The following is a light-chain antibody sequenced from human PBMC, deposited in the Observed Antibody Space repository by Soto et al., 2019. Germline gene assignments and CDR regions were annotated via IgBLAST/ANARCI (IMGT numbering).Light chain of an antibody. V-gene: IGLV2-14*01. CDR2: EVS. Sequence: QSALTQPASVSGSPGQSITISCTGTNSDVGSYDYVSWYQQHPGRAPKLMIYEVSNRPSGVSNRFSGSKSGNTASLTISGLQAEDEADYYCSSYTSSGTYVFGPGTKVTVL. CDR3: SSYTSSGTYV. CDR1: NSDVGSYDY. J-gene: IGLJ1*01.